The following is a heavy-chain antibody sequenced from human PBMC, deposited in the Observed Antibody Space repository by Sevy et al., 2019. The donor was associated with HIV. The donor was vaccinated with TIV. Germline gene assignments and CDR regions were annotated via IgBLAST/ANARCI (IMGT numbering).Heavy chain of an antibody. Sequence: SQTLSLTCTVSGAAISSGGYYWTWIRQHPGKGLEWIGNIYHSGSSFYNPSLKGRVVRSVVTSKNQFSLNLTSLTAADTAVYYCARVPVGSSPYYYAIDVWGQGTSVTVSS. D-gene: IGHD6-6*01. CDR2: IYHSGSS. V-gene: IGHV4-31*03. CDR3: ARVPVGSSPYYYAIDV. J-gene: IGHJ6*02. CDR1: GAAISSGGYY.